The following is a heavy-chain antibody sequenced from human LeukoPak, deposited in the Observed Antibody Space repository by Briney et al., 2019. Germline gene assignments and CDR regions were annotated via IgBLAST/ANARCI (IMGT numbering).Heavy chain of an antibody. D-gene: IGHD3-10*01. CDR1: GGSISSYY. J-gene: IGHJ4*02. CDR2: FYYGGST. Sequence: PSETLSLTCTVSGGSISSYYWSWIRQPPGKGLEWIGYFYYGGSTNYNPSLKRRVTISGDTSKNQFSLKLNSVTAADTAVYYCATSRGVLTPFDYWGQGTLVTVSS. CDR3: ATSRGVLTPFDY. V-gene: IGHV4-59*01.